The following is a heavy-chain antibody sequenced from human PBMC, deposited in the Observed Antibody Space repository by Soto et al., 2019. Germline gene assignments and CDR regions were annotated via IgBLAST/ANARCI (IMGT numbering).Heavy chain of an antibody. V-gene: IGHV4-31*03. CDR2: IYYSGST. CDR3: ARGYCSGGSCYSSKFHWFDP. D-gene: IGHD2-15*01. J-gene: IGHJ5*02. Sequence: PSETLALTCTVSGGSIRSGGYYWSWIRQHPGKGLEWIGYIYYSGSTYYNPSLKSRVTISVDTSKNQFSLKLSSVTAADTAVYYCARGYCSGGSCYSSKFHWFDPWGQGTLVTVSS. CDR1: GGSIRSGGYY.